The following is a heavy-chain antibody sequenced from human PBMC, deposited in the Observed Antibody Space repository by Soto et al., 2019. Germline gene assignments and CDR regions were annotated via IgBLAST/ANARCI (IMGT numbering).Heavy chain of an antibody. CDR1: GGSISSYY. CDR2: IYYSGST. CDR3: AGMVAGLDPFDY. Sequence: SETLSLTCTVSGGSISSYYWSWIRQPPGKGLEWIGYIYYSGSTNYNPSLKSRVTISVDTSKDQFSLKLSSVTAADTAVYYCAGMVAGLDPFDYWGQGTLVTVSS. D-gene: IGHD6-19*01. J-gene: IGHJ4*02. V-gene: IGHV4-59*01.